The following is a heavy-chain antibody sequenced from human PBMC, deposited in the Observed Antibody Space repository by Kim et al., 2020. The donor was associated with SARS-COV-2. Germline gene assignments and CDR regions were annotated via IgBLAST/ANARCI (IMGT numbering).Heavy chain of an antibody. CDR2: ST. J-gene: IGHJ4*02. D-gene: IGHD3-10*01. Sequence: STYSSPSLKTRISISIDTSKNQFSLNLTSVTAADTAVYYCARGGGSYYFDYWGQGTLVTVSS. V-gene: IGHV4-39*07. CDR3: ARGGGSYYFDY.